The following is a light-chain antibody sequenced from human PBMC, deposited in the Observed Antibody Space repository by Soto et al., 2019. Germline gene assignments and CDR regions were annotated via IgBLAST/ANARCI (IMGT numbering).Light chain of an antibody. V-gene: IGKV3-20*01. CDR3: QQYGGSPRVT. CDR1: QSVSSNY. Sequence: EIVLTQSPGTLSLSPGERATLSCRASQSVSSNYLAWYQQKPGQSPRLLIYAASSRATGIPDRFSGSGSGTDFTLTISRLEPEDFAVYYCQQYGGSPRVTFGGGTKVDIK. CDR2: AAS. J-gene: IGKJ4*01.